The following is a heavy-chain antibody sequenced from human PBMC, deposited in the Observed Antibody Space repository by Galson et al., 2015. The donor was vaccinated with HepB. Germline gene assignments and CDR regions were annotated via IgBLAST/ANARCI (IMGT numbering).Heavy chain of an antibody. CDR2: IYHSGST. CDR3: ARHPRTTEPWYSSSWYTTMGDAFDI. D-gene: IGHD6-13*01. J-gene: IGHJ3*02. V-gene: IGHV4-4*02. Sequence: LSLTCAVSGGSISSSNWWSWVRQPPGKGLEWIGEIYHSGSTNYNPSLKSRVTISVDKSKNQFSLKLSSVTAADTAVYYCARHPRTTEPWYSSSWYTTMGDAFDIWGQGTMVTVSS. CDR1: GGSISSSNW.